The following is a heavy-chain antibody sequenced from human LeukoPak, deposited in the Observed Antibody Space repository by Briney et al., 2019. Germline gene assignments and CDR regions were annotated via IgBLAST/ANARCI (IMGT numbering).Heavy chain of an antibody. J-gene: IGHJ4*02. CDR3: ARNYGDYHFDY. Sequence: SETLSLTCTVSGGFISSYYWSWIRQPPGKGLEWIGYIYYSGSTNYNPSLKSRVTISVDTSKNQFSLKLSSVTAADTAVYYCARNYGDYHFDYWGQGTLVTVSS. D-gene: IGHD4-17*01. V-gene: IGHV4-59*01. CDR2: IYYSGST. CDR1: GGFISSYY.